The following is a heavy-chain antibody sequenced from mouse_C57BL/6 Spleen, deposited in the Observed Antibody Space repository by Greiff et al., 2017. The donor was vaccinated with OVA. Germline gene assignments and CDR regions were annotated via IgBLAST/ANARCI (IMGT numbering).Heavy chain of an antibody. CDR1: GYTFTSYW. V-gene: IGHV1-55*01. J-gene: IGHJ1*03. Sequence: QVQLQQPGAELVKPGASVKMSCKASGYTFTSYWITWVKQRPGQGLEWIGDIYPGSGSTNYNEKFKSKATLTVDTSSSTAYMQLSSLTSEDSAVYYCARRPYYGSSYWYFDVWGTGTTVTVSS. CDR2: IYPGSGST. D-gene: IGHD1-1*01. CDR3: ARRPYYGSSYWYFDV.